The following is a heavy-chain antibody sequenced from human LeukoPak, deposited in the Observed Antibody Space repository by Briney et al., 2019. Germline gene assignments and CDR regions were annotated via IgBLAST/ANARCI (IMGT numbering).Heavy chain of an antibody. CDR1: GGSFSSYY. CDR3: ARDRRDGYNLYYFDL. D-gene: IGHD5-24*01. Sequence: SETLSLTCTVSGGSFSSYYWNWIRQPAGKGLEWVGRIYTSGSTNYNPSLKSRVTISVDTSKNQFSLKLSSVTAADTAVYYCARDRRDGYNLYYFDLWGQGTLVTVSS. V-gene: IGHV4-4*07. J-gene: IGHJ4*02. CDR2: IYTSGST.